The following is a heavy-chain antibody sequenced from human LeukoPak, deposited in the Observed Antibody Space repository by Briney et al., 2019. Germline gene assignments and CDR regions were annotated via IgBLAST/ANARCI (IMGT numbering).Heavy chain of an antibody. CDR3: ARARSGHYYDSSGYIMDY. J-gene: IGHJ4*02. D-gene: IGHD3-22*01. V-gene: IGHV1-18*01. CDR2: ISAYNGNT. Sequence: ASVKVSCTASGYTFTSYGISWVRQAPGQGLEWMGWISAYNGNTNYAQKLQGRVTMTTDTSTSTAYMELRSLRSDDTAVYYCARARSGHYYDSSGYIMDYWGQGTLATVSS. CDR1: GYTFTSYG.